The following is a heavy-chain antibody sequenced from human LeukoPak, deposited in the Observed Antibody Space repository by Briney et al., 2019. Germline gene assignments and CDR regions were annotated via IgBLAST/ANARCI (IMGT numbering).Heavy chain of an antibody. V-gene: IGHV4-59*01. J-gene: IGHJ3*02. Sequence: PSETLSLTCTVSGGSISSYYWSWIRQPPGKGLEWIGYIYYSGSTNYNPSLKSRVTISVDTSKNQFSLKPSSVTAADTAVYYCASGARANWDDAFDIWGQGTMVTVSS. D-gene: IGHD7-27*01. CDR1: GGSISSYY. CDR2: IYYSGST. CDR3: ASGARANWDDAFDI.